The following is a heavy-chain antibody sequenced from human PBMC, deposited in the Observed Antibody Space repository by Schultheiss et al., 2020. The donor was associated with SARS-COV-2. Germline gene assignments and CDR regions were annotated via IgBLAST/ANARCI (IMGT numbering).Heavy chain of an antibody. CDR1: GGSISSGSYY. CDR2: IYTSGST. V-gene: IGHV4-61*02. J-gene: IGHJ6*03. Sequence: SETLSLTCTVSGGSISSGSYYWSWIRQPAGKGLEWIGRIYTSGSTNYNPSLKSRVTMSVDTSKNQFSLKLSSVTAADTAVYYCARENLRTDYYYYYMDVWGKGTTVTVSS. D-gene: IGHD5/OR15-5a*01. CDR3: ARENLRTDYYYYYMDV.